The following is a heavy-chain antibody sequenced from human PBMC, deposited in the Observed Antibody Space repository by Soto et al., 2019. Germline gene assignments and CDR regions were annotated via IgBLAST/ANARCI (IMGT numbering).Heavy chain of an antibody. CDR3: VKDKNIAAAGKFDP. CDR2: ISSNGGST. J-gene: IGHJ5*02. V-gene: IGHV3-64D*08. Sequence: GGSLRLSCSASGFTFSSYAMHWVRQAPGKGLEYVSAISSNGGSTYYADSVKGRFTISRDNSKNTLYFQMSSLRAEDTAVYYCVKDKNIAAAGKFDPWGQGTLVTVSS. CDR1: GFTFSSYA. D-gene: IGHD6-13*01.